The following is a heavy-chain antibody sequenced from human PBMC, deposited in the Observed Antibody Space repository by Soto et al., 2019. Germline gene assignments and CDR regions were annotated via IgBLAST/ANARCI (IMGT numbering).Heavy chain of an antibody. V-gene: IGHV4-4*07. Sequence: SETLSLTCTVSGGSITNYYWSWIRQPAGKGLEWIGRIYTKERTNYNPSFRNRVTMSVDTSKNQFSLKLDAVTAADTAVYYCARDDYKDGGDNWFDPWGQGTLVTVSS. CDR1: GGSITNYY. CDR2: IYTKERT. CDR3: ARDDYKDGGDNWFDP. J-gene: IGHJ5*02. D-gene: IGHD3-16*01.